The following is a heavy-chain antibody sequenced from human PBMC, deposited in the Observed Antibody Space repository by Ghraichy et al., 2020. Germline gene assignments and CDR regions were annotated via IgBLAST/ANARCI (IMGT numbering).Heavy chain of an antibody. J-gene: IGHJ4*02. CDR1: GGSISSYY. D-gene: IGHD3-9*01. V-gene: IGHV4-59*01. Sequence: SQTLSLTCTVSGGSISSYYWSWIRQPPGKGLEWIGYIYYSGSTNYNPSLKSRVTISVDTSKNQFSLKLSSVTAADTAVYYCARDGDYDILTGYPPRGYFDYWGQGTLVTVSS. CDR3: ARDGDYDILTGYPPRGYFDY. CDR2: IYYSGST.